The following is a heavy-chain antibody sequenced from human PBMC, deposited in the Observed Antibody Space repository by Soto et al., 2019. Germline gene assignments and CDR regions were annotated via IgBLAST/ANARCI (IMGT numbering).Heavy chain of an antibody. CDR1: GGSISSTPYY. V-gene: IGHV4-31*03. D-gene: IGHD6-13*01. J-gene: IGHJ4*02. CDR3: ARVQAARTYYFDS. CDR2: IYYSGST. Sequence: QVQLQESGPGLVKPSQTLSLTYTVSGGSISSTPYYWSWIRQHPGKGLEWIGYIYYSGSTYHNPSLKSRVTMSVDTSKNLFSLKLSSVTAADTAFYYCARVQAARTYYFDSWGQGTLVTVSS.